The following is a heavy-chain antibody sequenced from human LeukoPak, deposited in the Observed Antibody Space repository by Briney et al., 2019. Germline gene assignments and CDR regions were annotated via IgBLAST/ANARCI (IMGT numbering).Heavy chain of an antibody. CDR3: ARASSGWYVGVFDY. J-gene: IGHJ4*02. D-gene: IGHD6-19*01. CDR1: GFIFSQYS. V-gene: IGHV3-48*01. CDR2: IRSTGDT. Sequence: GGSLRLSCAASGFIFSQYSINWVRQAPGKGLEWVSHIRSTGDTFYADSVKGRFTISRDNSKNTLYLQMNSLRAEDTAVYYCARASSGWYVGVFDYWGQGTLVTVSS.